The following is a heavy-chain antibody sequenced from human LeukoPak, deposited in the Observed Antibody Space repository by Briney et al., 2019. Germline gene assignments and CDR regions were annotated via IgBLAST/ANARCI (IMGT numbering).Heavy chain of an antibody. CDR1: GGSISSYY. Sequence: SETLSLTCTVSGGSISSYYWSWIRQPPGKGLEWIGYIFYSGSTNYDPSLKSRVTISVDTSKNQFSLRLSSVTAADTAVYYCAKGYSGYDPTCMDVWGQGTTVTVPS. D-gene: IGHD5-12*01. CDR2: IFYSGST. J-gene: IGHJ6*02. V-gene: IGHV4-59*01. CDR3: AKGYSGYDPTCMDV.